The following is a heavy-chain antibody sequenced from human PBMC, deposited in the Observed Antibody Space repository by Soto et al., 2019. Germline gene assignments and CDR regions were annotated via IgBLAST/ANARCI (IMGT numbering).Heavy chain of an antibody. CDR1: GFTFSSYA. D-gene: IGHD2-2*01. Sequence: VGSLRLSCAASGFTFSSYAMHWVRQAPGKGLEWVAVISYDGSNKYYADSVKGRFTISRDNSKNTLYLQMNSLRAEDTAVYYCARDQYCSSTSCSLYGMDVWGQGTTVTVSS. V-gene: IGHV3-30-3*01. J-gene: IGHJ6*02. CDR3: ARDQYCSSTSCSLYGMDV. CDR2: ISYDGSNK.